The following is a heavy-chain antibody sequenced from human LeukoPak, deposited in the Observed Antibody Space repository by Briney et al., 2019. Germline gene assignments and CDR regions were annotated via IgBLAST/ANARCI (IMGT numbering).Heavy chain of an antibody. CDR1: GFTFGDYD. CDR2: IRSKAYGGTT. CDR3: TREDYYGMDV. Sequence: GGSLRLSCTASGFTFGDYDMSWVRQAPGKGLEWVGFIRSKAYGGTTEYAASVKGRFTISRDDSKSTAYPQMNSLKTEDTAVYYCTREDYYGMDVWGQGTTVTVSS. J-gene: IGHJ6*02. V-gene: IGHV3-49*04.